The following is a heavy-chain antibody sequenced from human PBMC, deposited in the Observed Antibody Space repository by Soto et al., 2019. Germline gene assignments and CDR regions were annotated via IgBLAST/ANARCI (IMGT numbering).Heavy chain of an antibody. D-gene: IGHD2-8*01. CDR3: ARERPIVLMVYAGRRWFDP. CDR2: ISAYNGNT. Sequence: GASVKVSFKASGYTFTSYGISWVRQAPGQGLEWMGWISAYNGNTNYAQKLQGRVTMTTDTSTSTAYMELRSLRSDDTAVYYCARERPIVLMVYAGRRWFDPWGQGTLVTVSS. J-gene: IGHJ5*02. CDR1: GYTFTSYG. V-gene: IGHV1-18*04.